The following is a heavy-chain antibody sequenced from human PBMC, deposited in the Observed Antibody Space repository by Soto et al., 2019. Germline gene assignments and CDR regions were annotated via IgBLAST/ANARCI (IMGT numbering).Heavy chain of an antibody. D-gene: IGHD2-2*01. Sequence: QVQLVQSGAEVKKPGSSVKVSCKASGGTFSSYAISWVRQAPGQGLEWMGGIIPISGTANYAQKFQGRVRITADESTSTAYMEVSSLRSEDTAVYYCARSQGSSTSLEIYYYYYYGMDDWGQGTTVTVSS. J-gene: IGHJ6*02. V-gene: IGHV1-69*01. CDR1: GGTFSSYA. CDR2: IIPISGTA. CDR3: ARSQGSSTSLEIYYYYYYGMDD.